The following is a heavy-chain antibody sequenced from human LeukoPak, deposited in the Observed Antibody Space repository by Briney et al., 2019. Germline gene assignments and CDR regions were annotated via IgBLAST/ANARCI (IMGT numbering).Heavy chain of an antibody. D-gene: IGHD3-22*01. CDR2: ISYDGSNK. CDR3: AKDINMYYYDSSGYGY. Sequence: QAGGSLRLSCAASGFTFSSYGMHWVRQAPGKGLEWVAVISYDGSNKYYADSVKGRFTISRDNSKNTLYLQMNSLRAEDTAVYYCAKDINMYYYDSSGYGYWGQGTLVTVSS. CDR1: GFTFSSYG. J-gene: IGHJ4*02. V-gene: IGHV3-30*18.